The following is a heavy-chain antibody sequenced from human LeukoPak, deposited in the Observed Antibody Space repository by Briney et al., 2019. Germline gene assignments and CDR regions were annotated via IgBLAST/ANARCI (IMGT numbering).Heavy chain of an antibody. Sequence: ASVKVSCKASGYTFTSYGISWVRQAPGQGLEWMGWISAYNGNTNYAQKLQGRVTMTTDTSTSTAYMGLRSLRSDDTAVYYCARDSRITIFGVAKGVDYWGQGTLVTVSS. V-gene: IGHV1-18*01. CDR1: GYTFTSYG. CDR3: ARDSRITIFGVAKGVDY. CDR2: ISAYNGNT. J-gene: IGHJ4*02. D-gene: IGHD3-3*01.